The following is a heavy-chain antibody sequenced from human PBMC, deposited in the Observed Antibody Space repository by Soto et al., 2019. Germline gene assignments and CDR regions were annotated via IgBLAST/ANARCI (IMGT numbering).Heavy chain of an antibody. CDR2: IYPGDSDT. V-gene: IGHV5-51*01. J-gene: IGHJ4*02. CDR1: GYPFTRHW. Sequence: GESLTLSGKASGYPFTRHWTGRVRQTPETGLEWMGIIYPGDSDTRYSPSFQGQVTISADKLSNTASLLWSSLKASDTAIYYCACRALHCPSPSGYLDSRGQGNKVTFSS. CDR3: ACRALHCPSPSGYLDS. D-gene: IGHD5-12*01.